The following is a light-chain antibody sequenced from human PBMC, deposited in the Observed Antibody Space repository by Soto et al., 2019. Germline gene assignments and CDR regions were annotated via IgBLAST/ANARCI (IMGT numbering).Light chain of an antibody. V-gene: IGKV3-15*01. Sequence: EIVMTQSPATLSVSPGERAILSCRASESIFSNLAWYQQKPGQAPRLLIYGASTRATGIPAKFSGSGSETEFTLTISSLQSEDFAVYSCQQYNEWPTFGQGTKVDIK. J-gene: IGKJ1*01. CDR3: QQYNEWPT. CDR2: GAS. CDR1: ESIFSN.